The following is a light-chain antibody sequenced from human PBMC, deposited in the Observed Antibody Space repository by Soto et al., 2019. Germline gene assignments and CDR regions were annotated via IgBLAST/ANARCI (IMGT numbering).Light chain of an antibody. V-gene: IGKV3D-15*01. CDR2: GAS. CDR1: QSVSIS. J-gene: IGKJ5*01. Sequence: ETVMTQSPATLSVSTGERATLSCRASQSVSISLAWYQQKPGQAPRLLIYGASTRATGIPDRFSGSGSGTEFTLTIGSLQSEDFAVYYCQQYSSSPSFGQGTRLEIK. CDR3: QQYSSSPS.